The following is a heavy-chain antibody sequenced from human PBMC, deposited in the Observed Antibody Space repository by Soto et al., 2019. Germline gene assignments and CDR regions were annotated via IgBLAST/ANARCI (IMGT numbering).Heavy chain of an antibody. CDR2: ISGYNGNT. V-gene: IGHV1-18*01. CDR1: GYSFTTYG. D-gene: IGHD3-16*01. Sequence: QVQLVQSRGEVKKPGASVKVSCKTSGYSFTTYGISWVRQAPGQGLEWMGWISGYNGNTNYAQNLQGRVTMTTDTSTCTDYMERRSLRSNDTAVSYCARAGPPPSYVSGMDVWGQGSTVTVSS. CDR3: ARAGPPPSYVSGMDV. J-gene: IGHJ6*02.